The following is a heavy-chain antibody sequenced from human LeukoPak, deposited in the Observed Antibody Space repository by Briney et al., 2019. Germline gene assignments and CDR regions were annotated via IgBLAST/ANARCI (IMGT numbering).Heavy chain of an antibody. CDR1: GGSISSSSYY. CDR2: IYYSGST. CDR3: ARRGYGGYDSPLYYYYMDV. Sequence: PSETLSLTCTVSGGSISSSSYYWGWIRQPPGKGLAWIGRIYYSGSTYYNPSLKNPVPISADTHENQFSRQLNSVTAADTADYYCARRGYGGYDSPLYYYYMDVWGKGTTVTV. D-gene: IGHD5-12*01. J-gene: IGHJ6*03. V-gene: IGHV4-39*01.